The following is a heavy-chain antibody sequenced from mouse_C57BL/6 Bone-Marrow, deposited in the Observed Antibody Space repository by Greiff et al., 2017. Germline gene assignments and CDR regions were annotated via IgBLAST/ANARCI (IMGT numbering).Heavy chain of an antibody. CDR2: IYPRSGNT. V-gene: IGHV1-81*01. CDR1: GYTFTSYG. J-gene: IGHJ2*01. CDR3: ALAPDY. Sequence: VKVVESGAELARPGASVKLSCKASGYTFTSYGISWVKQRTGQGLEWIGEIYPRSGNTYYNEKFKGKATLTADKSSSTAYMELRSLTSEDSAVYFCALAPDYWGQGTTLTVSS.